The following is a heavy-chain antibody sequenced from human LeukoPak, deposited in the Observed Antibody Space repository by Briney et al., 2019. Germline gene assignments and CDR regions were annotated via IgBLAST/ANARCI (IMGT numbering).Heavy chain of an antibody. CDR1: GFTFSTYS. Sequence: GGSLKLSCAASGFTFSTYSMNWVRQAPGKGLEWVSYIGRSSSSIYYADSVKGRFTISRDDAKNSVYLQMNSLRDEDTAVYYCARVYRGGYSVDYWGQGTLVTVSS. CDR2: IGRSSSSI. CDR3: ARVYRGGYSVDY. D-gene: IGHD5/OR15-5a*01. V-gene: IGHV3-48*02. J-gene: IGHJ4*02.